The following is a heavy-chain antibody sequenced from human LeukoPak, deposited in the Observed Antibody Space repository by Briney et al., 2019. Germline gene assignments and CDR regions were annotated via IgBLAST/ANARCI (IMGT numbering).Heavy chain of an antibody. CDR3: ARGVAVSSRIAAV. Sequence: GGSLRLSCAASGFTFSSYEMNWVRQAPGKGLEWVSYISSSGSTIYYADSVKGRFTISRDNSKNTLYLQINSLGAEDTAVYYCARGVAVSSRIAAVWGQGTLATVSS. V-gene: IGHV3-48*03. D-gene: IGHD6-13*01. CDR1: GFTFSSYE. J-gene: IGHJ4*02. CDR2: ISSSGSTI.